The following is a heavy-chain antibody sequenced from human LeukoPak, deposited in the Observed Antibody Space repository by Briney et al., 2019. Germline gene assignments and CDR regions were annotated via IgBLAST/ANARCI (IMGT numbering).Heavy chain of an antibody. Sequence: PSETLSLTCTVSGGSISSYYWSWIRQPPGKGLEWIGYIYYSGSTNYNPSLKSRVTISVDTSKNQFSLKLSSVTAADTAVYYCARYSYGSFDYWGQGTLVTVSS. CDR1: GGSISSYY. V-gene: IGHV4-59*01. CDR3: ARYSYGSFDY. J-gene: IGHJ4*02. D-gene: IGHD5-18*01. CDR2: IYYSGST.